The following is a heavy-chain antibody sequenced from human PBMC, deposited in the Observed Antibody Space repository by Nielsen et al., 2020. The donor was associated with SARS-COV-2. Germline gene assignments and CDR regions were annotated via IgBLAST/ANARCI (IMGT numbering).Heavy chain of an antibody. CDR2: ISAYNGNA. Sequence: WVRQAPGQGLEWMGWISAYNGNANYAQKFQGRVTITRDTSASTAYMELSSLRSEDTAVYYCARAPSLYCSSSSCYYYNWFDPWGQGTLVTVSS. CDR3: ARAPSLYCSSSSCYYYNWFDP. J-gene: IGHJ5*02. V-gene: IGHV1-3*01. D-gene: IGHD2-2*01.